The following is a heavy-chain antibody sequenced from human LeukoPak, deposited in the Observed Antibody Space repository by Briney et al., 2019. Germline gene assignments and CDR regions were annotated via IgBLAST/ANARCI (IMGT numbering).Heavy chain of an antibody. J-gene: IGHJ6*03. D-gene: IGHD6-19*01. CDR2: ISYDGSNK. CDR1: GFTFNSYA. CDR3: ARDREYSSGWYIGYYYYYMDV. V-gene: IGHV3-30-3*01. Sequence: GGSLRLSCAASGFTFNSYAMHWVRQAPGRGLEWVAVISYDGSNKYYADSVKGRFTISRDNAKNSLYLQMNSLRAEDTAVYYCARDREYSSGWYIGYYYYYMDVWGKGTTVTVSS.